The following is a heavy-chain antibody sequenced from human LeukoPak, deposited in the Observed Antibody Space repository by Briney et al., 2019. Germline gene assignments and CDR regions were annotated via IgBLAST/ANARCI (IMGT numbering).Heavy chain of an antibody. CDR3: ARETYSSSSSFDC. D-gene: IGHD6-6*01. CDR1: GGTFSSYA. V-gene: IGHV1-69*13. CDR2: IIPIFGTA. J-gene: IGHJ4*02. Sequence: GASVKVSCKASGGTFSSYAISWVRQAPGQGLEWMGGIIPIFGTANYAQKFQGRVTITADESTSTAYMELSSLRSEDTAVYYCARETYSSSSSFDCWGQGTLVTVSS.